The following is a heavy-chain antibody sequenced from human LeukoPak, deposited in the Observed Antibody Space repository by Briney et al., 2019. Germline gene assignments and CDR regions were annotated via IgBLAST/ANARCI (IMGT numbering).Heavy chain of an antibody. D-gene: IGHD3-10*01. J-gene: IGHJ3*02. CDR1: GFTFSSYG. CDR2: IWYDGSNK. CDR3: ASLDGGSGNAVDI. V-gene: IGHV3-33*01. Sequence: GGSLRLSCAASGFTFSSYGMHWVRQAPGKGLEWVAVIWYDGSNKYYADSVKGRFTISRDNSKNTLYLQTNSLRAEDTAVYYCASLDGGSGNAVDIWGQGTMVTVSS.